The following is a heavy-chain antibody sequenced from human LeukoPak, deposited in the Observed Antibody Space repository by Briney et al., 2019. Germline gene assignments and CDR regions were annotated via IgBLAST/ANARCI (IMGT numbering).Heavy chain of an antibody. V-gene: IGHV3-21*01. CDR2: ISSSRSYI. D-gene: IGHD6-13*01. Sequence: GGSLRLSCAASGFTFSSYSMNWVRQAPGKGLEWVSFISSSRSYIYYADSVKGRFTISRDNAKNSLYLQMNSLRAEDTAVYYCARFIAAPYYFDYWGRGTLVTVPS. CDR1: GFTFSSYS. J-gene: IGHJ4*02. CDR3: ARFIAAPYYFDY.